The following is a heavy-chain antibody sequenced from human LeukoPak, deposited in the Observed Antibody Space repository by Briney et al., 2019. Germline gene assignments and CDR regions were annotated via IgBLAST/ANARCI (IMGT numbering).Heavy chain of an antibody. V-gene: IGHV4-59*08. J-gene: IGHJ4*02. D-gene: IGHD4-17*01. CDR1: GGSISSYY. Sequence: SETLSLTCTVSGGSISSYYWSWIRQPPGKGQEGIGYIYYSVSTNYNPSLKSRVTLSVDTSKNQFSPKLSSVTAADTAVYYCAGYHAYGVTTPPLGYWGQGTLVTVSS. CDR3: AGYHAYGVTTPPLGY. CDR2: IYYSVST.